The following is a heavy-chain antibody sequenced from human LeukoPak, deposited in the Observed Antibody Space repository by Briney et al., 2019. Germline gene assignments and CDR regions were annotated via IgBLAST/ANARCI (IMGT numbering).Heavy chain of an antibody. CDR2: LNPRSGAT. J-gene: IGHJ4*02. CDR3: ARDHRRGSTGYDMPAD. CDR1: GYTFVDYY. V-gene: IGHV1-2*02. Sequence: ASVKVSCKASGYTFVDYYLYWVRQAPGQALEWMGWLNPRSGATNYAQKFQARVTMTRDTSINTAYMELSRLRSDDTAVYYCARDHRRGSTGYDMPADWGQGTLVTVSS. D-gene: IGHD5-12*01.